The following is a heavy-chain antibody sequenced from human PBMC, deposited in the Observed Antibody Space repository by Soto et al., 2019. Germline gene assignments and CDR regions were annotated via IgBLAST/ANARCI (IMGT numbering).Heavy chain of an antibody. CDR2: ISGSGGST. V-gene: IGHV3-23*01. Sequence: LRLSCAASGFTFSSYAMSWVRQAPGKGLEWVSAISGSGGSTYYADSVKGRFTISRDNSKNTLYLQMNSLRAEDTAVYYCAKSARFLEWLSPDWYFDLWGRGTLVTVSS. D-gene: IGHD3-3*01. J-gene: IGHJ2*01. CDR1: GFTFSSYA. CDR3: AKSARFLEWLSPDWYFDL.